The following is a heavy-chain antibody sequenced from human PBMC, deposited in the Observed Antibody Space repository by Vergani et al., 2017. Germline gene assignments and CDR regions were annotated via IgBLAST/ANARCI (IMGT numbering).Heavy chain of an antibody. D-gene: IGHD6-6*01. CDR2: INHSGST. CDR1: GGSFSGYY. J-gene: IGHJ6*03. CDR3: ARDPTGRRGAVAARSGYMDV. V-gene: IGHV4-34*01. Sequence: QVQLQQWGAGLLKPSETLSLTCAVYGGSFSGYYWSWIRQPPGKGLEWIGEINHSGSTNYNPSLKSRVTISVDTSKNQSSLKLSSVTAADTAVYYCARDPTGRRGAVAARSGYMDVWGKGTTVTVSS.